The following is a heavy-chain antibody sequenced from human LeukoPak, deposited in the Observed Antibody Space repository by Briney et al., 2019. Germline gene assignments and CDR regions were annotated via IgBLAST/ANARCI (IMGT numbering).Heavy chain of an antibody. J-gene: IGHJ4*02. D-gene: IGHD3-3*01. V-gene: IGHV3-53*01. CDR3: ARGRGGFWRTEIDY. Sequence: GGSLRLSCAASGFTVSSNYKSWVRQAPGKGLEWVSVIYSGGSTYYADSVKGRFTISRDNSKNTLYLQMNSLRAEDTAVYYCARGRGGFWRTEIDYWGQGTLVNVSS. CDR2: IYSGGST. CDR1: GFTVSSNY.